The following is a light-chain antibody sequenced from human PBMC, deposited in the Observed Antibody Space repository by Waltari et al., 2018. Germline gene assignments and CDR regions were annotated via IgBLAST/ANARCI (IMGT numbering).Light chain of an antibody. V-gene: IGLV2-14*01. Sequence: QSALTQPASVSGSPGQSITISCTGTSSDAGGYHYVSWYQQHPGKAPKLMIYDVSKRPSGVSNRFSGSKSGNTASLTISGLQAEDEADYYCSSYTSSSTLVFGTGTKVTVL. CDR2: DVS. CDR1: SSDAGGYHY. CDR3: SSYTSSSTLV. J-gene: IGLJ1*01.